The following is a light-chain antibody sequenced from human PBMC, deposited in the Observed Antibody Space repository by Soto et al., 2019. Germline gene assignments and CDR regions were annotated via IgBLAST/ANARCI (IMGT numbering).Light chain of an antibody. Sequence: DIQMTQSPSSLSASVGDGVTITCRASQSISTFLHWYQQKPGKAPRLLLYAASTLQSGVPARFSGSGSGTDFTLTISSLQPEDFATYYCQQSYSTPQTFGQGTRLEIK. CDR1: QSISTF. CDR2: AAS. V-gene: IGKV1-39*01. J-gene: IGKJ5*01. CDR3: QQSYSTPQT.